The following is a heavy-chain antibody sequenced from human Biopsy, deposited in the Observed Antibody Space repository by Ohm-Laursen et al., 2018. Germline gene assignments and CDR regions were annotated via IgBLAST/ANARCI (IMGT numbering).Heavy chain of an antibody. D-gene: IGHD4-23*01. V-gene: IGHV4-61*05. CDR2: ISHTGYT. Sequence: GTLSLTCTVSGGSIRSNGFYWGWIRQPPGKGLEWIGHISHTGYTSYKSSLKSRVTISLDTSRKHFSLRLTSLAAADTAVYYCARGSNEYGGLYFPHWGQGTLVTVSS. CDR1: GGSIRSNGFY. J-gene: IGHJ1*01. CDR3: ARGSNEYGGLYFPH.